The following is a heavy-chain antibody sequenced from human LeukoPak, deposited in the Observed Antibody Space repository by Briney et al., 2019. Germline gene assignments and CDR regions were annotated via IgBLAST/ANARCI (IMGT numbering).Heavy chain of an antibody. Sequence: ASVKVSCKASGYTFTSYDINWVRQATGQGLEWMGWMNPNSGNTGYAQKFQGRVTITRNTSISTAYMELSSLRSEDTAVYYCARASPSLRYFDWRVDSAFDYWGQGTLVTVSS. J-gene: IGHJ4*02. CDR2: MNPNSGNT. V-gene: IGHV1-8*03. CDR3: ARASPSLRYFDWRVDSAFDY. CDR1: GYTFTSYD. D-gene: IGHD3-9*01.